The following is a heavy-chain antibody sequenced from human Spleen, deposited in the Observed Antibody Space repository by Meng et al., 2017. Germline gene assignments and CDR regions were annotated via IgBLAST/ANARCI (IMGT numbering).Heavy chain of an antibody. CDR2: IYTGVRT. CDR3: VGEEGWGGGSDYFYDCGMDV. D-gene: IGHD5/OR15-5a*01. CDR1: GFSISLNY. V-gene: IGHV3-53*01. Sequence: GGSLRLSCASSGFSISLNYMTWVRQAPGKGLEWVSSIYTGVRTSYAGSVKGRFIISRDNSKDTVYLQMNSLRVEDTAVYYCVGEEGWGGGSDYFYDCGMDVWGQGKTVNVSS. J-gene: IGHJ6*02.